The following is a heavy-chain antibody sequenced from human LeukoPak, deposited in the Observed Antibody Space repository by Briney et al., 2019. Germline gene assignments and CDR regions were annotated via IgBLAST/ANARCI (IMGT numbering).Heavy chain of an antibody. CDR2: ISGSGGST. CDR3: ARGFGTSFDY. CDR1: GFTFSSYA. Sequence: GGSLRLSCAASGFTFSSYAMSWVRQAPGKGLEWVSAISGSGGSTYYADSVKGRFTISRDNAQNSLYLQMNSLGAEDTAVYYCARGFGTSFDYWGQGTLVTVSS. D-gene: IGHD3-10*01. J-gene: IGHJ4*02. V-gene: IGHV3-23*01.